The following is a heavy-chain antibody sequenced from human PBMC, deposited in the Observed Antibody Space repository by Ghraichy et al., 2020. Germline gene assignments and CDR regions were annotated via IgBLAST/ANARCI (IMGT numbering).Heavy chain of an antibody. CDR1: GGSIRSSNFY. J-gene: IGHJ2*01. CDR2: IHHTGST. D-gene: IGHD3-22*01. V-gene: IGHV4-39*02. Sequence: SETLSLTCTVSGGSIRSSNFYWGWIRQPPGKGPEWLGSIHHTGSTYHNPSLESRLTISVDTSKNLFSLKLTSVTAADTAVYFCAGLFAVIRYFDLWGRGTLVPVSP. CDR3: AGLFAVIRYFDL.